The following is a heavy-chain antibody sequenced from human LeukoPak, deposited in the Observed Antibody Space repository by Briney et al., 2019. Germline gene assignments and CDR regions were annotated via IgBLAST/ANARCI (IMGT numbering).Heavy chain of an antibody. CDR2: IYYSGGT. J-gene: IGHJ4*02. CDR1: GGSVTSYY. CDR3: ATTGATSPSSASWFNIEY. Sequence: SETLSLTCTVSGGSVTSYYCNWVRQPPGRGVEWIGYIYYSGGTNYNPSLESRVTISLDTAKNQCSLKLRSVTAEDTAVYYCATTGATSPSSASWFNIEYWGQGTLVPVSS. V-gene: IGHV4-59*08. D-gene: IGHD6-13*01.